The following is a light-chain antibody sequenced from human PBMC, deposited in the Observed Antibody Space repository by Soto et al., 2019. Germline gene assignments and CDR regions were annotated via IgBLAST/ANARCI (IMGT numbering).Light chain of an antibody. CDR2: AAS. CDR1: QGISSY. V-gene: IGKV1-9*01. J-gene: IGKJ3*01. CDR3: LQHSNYPFT. Sequence: IQLTQSPSSLSASVGDRVTITCRASQGISSYLAWYQQKPGKAPKLLIYAASTLQSGVPSRFSGSGSGTVFTLTISSLQPEDSATYFCLQHSNYPFTFGPGTKVDIK.